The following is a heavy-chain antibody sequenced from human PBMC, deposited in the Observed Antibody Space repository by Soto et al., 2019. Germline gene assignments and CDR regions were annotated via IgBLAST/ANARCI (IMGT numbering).Heavy chain of an antibody. CDR1: WFTFCSYA. CDR2: ISGSGGST. V-gene: IGHV3-23*01. CDR3: AKGASTTVFAFNDY. Sequence: GGSLRLSRAAPWFTFCSYALSWVPPAPGKGLEWVSAISGSGGSTYYADSVKGRFTISRDNSKNTLYLQMNSLRAEDTAVYYCAKGASTTVFAFNDYWGQGTLVTVSS. J-gene: IGHJ4*02. D-gene: IGHD4-17*01.